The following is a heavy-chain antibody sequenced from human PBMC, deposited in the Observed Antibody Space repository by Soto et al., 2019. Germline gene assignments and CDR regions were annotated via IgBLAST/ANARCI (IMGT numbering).Heavy chain of an antibody. Sequence: RLLESGGGLIQPGGSLRLSCSASGFTFRSYAMSWVRQAPGKGLEWVSGISGSGGSTYYADAVQGRLTISRDNSKNILYLQMNSLRAEDTAVYYCAKDYEEVVVAAGFDPWGQGTLVTVSS. CDR2: ISGSGGST. J-gene: IGHJ5*02. V-gene: IGHV3-23*01. CDR1: GFTFRSYA. CDR3: AKDYEEVVVAAGFDP. D-gene: IGHD2-15*01.